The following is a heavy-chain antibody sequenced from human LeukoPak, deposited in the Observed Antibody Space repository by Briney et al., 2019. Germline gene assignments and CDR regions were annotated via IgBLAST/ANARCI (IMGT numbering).Heavy chain of an antibody. CDR3: ARGTYYYDSSGYYFGPVGY. V-gene: IGHV4-30-2*01. J-gene: IGHJ4*02. D-gene: IGHD3-22*01. CDR2: IYHSGST. Sequence: SETLSLTCAVSGGSISSGGYSWSWIRQPPGKGLEWIGYIYHSGSTYYNPSLKSRVTISVDTSKNQFSLKLSSVTAADTAVYYCARGTYYYDSSGYYFGPVGYWGQGTLVTVSS. CDR1: GGSISSGGYS.